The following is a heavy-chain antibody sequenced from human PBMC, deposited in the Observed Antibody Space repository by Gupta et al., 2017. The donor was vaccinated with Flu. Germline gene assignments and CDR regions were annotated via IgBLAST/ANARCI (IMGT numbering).Heavy chain of an antibody. V-gene: IGHV3-30*18. CDR3: AKDGEAITMIRHWYFDL. CDR1: GFTFSSYG. CDR2: ISYDGSNK. Sequence: QVQLVESGGGVAQPGRSLRLSCAASGFTFSSYGMRWVRPAPGKGLEWVAVISYDGSNKYYADSVKGRFTISRDNSKNTLYLQMNSLRAEDTAVYYCAKDGEAITMIRHWYFDLWGRGTLVTVSS. J-gene: IGHJ2*01. D-gene: IGHD3-22*01.